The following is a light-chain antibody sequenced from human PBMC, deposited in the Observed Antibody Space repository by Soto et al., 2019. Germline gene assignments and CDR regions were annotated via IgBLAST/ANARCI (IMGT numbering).Light chain of an antibody. CDR2: DAS. J-gene: IGKJ1*01. V-gene: IGKV3-11*01. Sequence: ESVLTQSPATLSLSPGERATLSCRASQSVSSLLAWYQQKPGQAPRLLIYDASNRATGIPARFSGSGSGTDFTLTISSLEPEDFAVYYCQQRSNWPTWTFGQGTKVDIK. CDR1: QSVSSL. CDR3: QQRSNWPTWT.